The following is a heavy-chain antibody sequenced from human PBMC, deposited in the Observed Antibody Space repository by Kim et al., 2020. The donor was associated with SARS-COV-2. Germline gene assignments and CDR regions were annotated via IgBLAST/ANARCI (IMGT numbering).Heavy chain of an antibody. Sequence: GGSLRLSCAASGFTFSSYWMSWVRQAPGKGLEWVANIKQDGSEKYYVDSVKGRFTISRDNAKNSLYLQMNSLRAEDTAVYYCVRDANYYGSGSLLWGDYYGMDVWGQGTTVTVSS. CDR3: VRDANYYGSGSLLWGDYYGMDV. CDR1: GFTFSSYW. V-gene: IGHV3-7*01. CDR2: IKQDGSEK. D-gene: IGHD3-10*01. J-gene: IGHJ6*02.